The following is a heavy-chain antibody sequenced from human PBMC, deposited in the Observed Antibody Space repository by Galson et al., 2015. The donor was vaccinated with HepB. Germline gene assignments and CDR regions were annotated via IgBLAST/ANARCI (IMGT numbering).Heavy chain of an antibody. CDR2: INPNSGGT. Sequence: SVKVSCKASGYSFNAYYMHWVRQAPGQGLEWMGRINPNSGGTNYAQKFQGRVTMTRDTSISTAYMELSILRSDDTAIYYCARAYYYDSSAYYFANWGQGTLVTGSS. D-gene: IGHD3-22*01. J-gene: IGHJ4*02. CDR3: ARAYYYDSSAYYFAN. V-gene: IGHV1-2*06. CDR1: GYSFNAYY.